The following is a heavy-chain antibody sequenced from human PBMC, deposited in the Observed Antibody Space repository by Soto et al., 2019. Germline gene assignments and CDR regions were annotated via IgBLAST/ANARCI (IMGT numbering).Heavy chain of an antibody. CDR1: GGSISSYY. D-gene: IGHD5-18*01. Sequence: PSETLSLTCTVSGGSISSYYWSWIRQPPGKGLEWIGFIYYSGSTNYNPSLKSRVTISVDTSKNQFSLKLSSVTAADTAVYYCASSPDTAMVPPGHGMDVWGQGTTVTVSS. V-gene: IGHV4-59*01. CDR3: ASSPDTAMVPPGHGMDV. J-gene: IGHJ6*02. CDR2: IYYSGST.